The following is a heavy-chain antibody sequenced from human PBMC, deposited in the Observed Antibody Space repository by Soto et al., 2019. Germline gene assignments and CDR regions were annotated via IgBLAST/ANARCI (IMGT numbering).Heavy chain of an antibody. V-gene: IGHV3-23*01. Sequence: VRLLESGGGLVQPGGSLRLSCVASGFTFNNYGVSWVRQSPGRGLEWVSVMSNSGSSTYYADSVKGRFTFSRDNSANTLYLQMNSLRAEDTAVYYCAKHSGGSCYSSFDYWGQGVLVTVSS. CDR1: GFTFNNYG. CDR2: MSNSGSST. J-gene: IGHJ4*02. D-gene: IGHD2-15*01. CDR3: AKHSGGSCYSSFDY.